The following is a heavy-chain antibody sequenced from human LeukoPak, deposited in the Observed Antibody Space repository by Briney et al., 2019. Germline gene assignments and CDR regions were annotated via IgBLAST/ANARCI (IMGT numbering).Heavy chain of an antibody. V-gene: IGHV1-69*05. D-gene: IGHD6-19*01. Sequence: SVKVFCKASGGTFKKYAIYWVRQAPGQGLEWLGGIIAVFGTPNYAQKFQGRVTITTDESTTTGYMELSSLKSEDTAVYYCARGGAEAVAGSLDFWGQGTLVTVSS. CDR2: IIAVFGTP. CDR1: GGTFKKYA. CDR3: ARGGAEAVAGSLDF. J-gene: IGHJ4*02.